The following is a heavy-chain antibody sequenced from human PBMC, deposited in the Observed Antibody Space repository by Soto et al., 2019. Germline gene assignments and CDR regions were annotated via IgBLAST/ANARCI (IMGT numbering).Heavy chain of an antibody. CDR3: AREMITMVREVLYYYGMDV. V-gene: IGHV4-59*01. D-gene: IGHD3-10*01. J-gene: IGHJ6*02. CDR2: IYYSGST. Sequence: SETLSLTCTISGCTISSYYWSWIRQPPGKGLEWIGYIYYSGSTNYNPSLKSRVTISVDTSKNQFSLKLSSVTAADTAVYYCAREMITMVREVLYYYGMDVWGQGTTVTVS. CDR1: GCTISSYY.